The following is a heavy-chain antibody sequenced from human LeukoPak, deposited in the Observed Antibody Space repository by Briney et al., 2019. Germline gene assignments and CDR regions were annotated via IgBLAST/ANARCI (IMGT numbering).Heavy chain of an antibody. D-gene: IGHD6-13*01. Sequence: GGSLRLSCAASGFTFSSYDMHWVRQATGKGLEWVSAIGTAGDTYYPGSVKGRFTISRENAKNSLYLQMNSLRAGDTAVYYCARDNPYNSSWLYYSDYWGQGSLVTVSS. CDR1: GFTFSSYD. CDR3: ARDNPYNSSWLYYSDY. V-gene: IGHV3-13*01. J-gene: IGHJ4*02. CDR2: IGTAGDT.